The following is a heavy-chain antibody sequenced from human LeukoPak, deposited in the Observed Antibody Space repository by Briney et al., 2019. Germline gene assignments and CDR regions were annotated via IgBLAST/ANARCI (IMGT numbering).Heavy chain of an antibody. V-gene: IGHV3-48*02. D-gene: IGHD3-10*01. CDR2: ISSSSSTI. CDR3: ARDLNHVLLWFGELLVYGMDV. J-gene: IGHJ6*02. CDR1: GFTFSSYS. Sequence: GGSLRPSCAASGFTFSSYSMNWVRQAPGKGLEWVSYISSSSSTIYYADSVKGRFTISRDNAKNSLYLQMNSLRDEDTAVYYCARDLNHVLLWFGELLVYGMDVWGQGTTVTVSS.